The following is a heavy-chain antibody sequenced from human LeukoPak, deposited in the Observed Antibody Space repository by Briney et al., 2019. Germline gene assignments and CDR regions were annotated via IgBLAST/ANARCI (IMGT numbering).Heavy chain of an antibody. D-gene: IGHD6-6*01. Sequence: PGASVKVSCKASGYTFTSYDINWVRQATGQGLEWMGWMNPNSGNTGYAQKFQGRATMTRNTSISTAYMELSSLRSEDTAVYYCARPLLPYSSSSFGFDPWGQGTLVTVSS. CDR3: ARPLLPYSSSSFGFDP. J-gene: IGHJ5*02. CDR1: GYTFTSYD. CDR2: MNPNSGNT. V-gene: IGHV1-8*01.